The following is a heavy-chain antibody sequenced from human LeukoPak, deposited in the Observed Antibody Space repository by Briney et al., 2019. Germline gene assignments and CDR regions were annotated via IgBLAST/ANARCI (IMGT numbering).Heavy chain of an antibody. J-gene: IGHJ4*02. CDR3: ARDTAMVPDYFDY. V-gene: IGHV1-2*02. Sequence: ASVKVSCKASGYTFTGYYIHWVRQAPGQGLEWMGWINPNSGGTNYAQKFQGRVTMTRDTSISTAYMELSRLRSDDTAVYYCARDTAMVPDYFDYWGQGTLVTVSS. CDR2: INPNSGGT. CDR1: GYTFTGYY. D-gene: IGHD5-18*01.